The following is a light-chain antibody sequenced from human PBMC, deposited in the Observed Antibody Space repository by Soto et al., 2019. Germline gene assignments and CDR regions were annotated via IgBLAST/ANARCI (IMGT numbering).Light chain of an antibody. Sequence: DIQMTQSPSTLSGSVGDRVTITCRASQTISSWLAWYQQKPGKAPKLLISDVSSLESGVPSRFSGSGFGTEFTLTISSLQPDDVATYYCQQYNSYSEAFGQGTKVDIK. J-gene: IGKJ1*01. CDR3: QQYNSYSEA. CDR2: DVS. CDR1: QTISSW. V-gene: IGKV1-5*01.